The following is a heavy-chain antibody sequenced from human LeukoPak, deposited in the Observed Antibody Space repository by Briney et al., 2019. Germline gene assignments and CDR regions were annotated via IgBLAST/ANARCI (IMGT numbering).Heavy chain of an antibody. CDR3: ARDTYYDFWLDP. D-gene: IGHD3-3*01. V-gene: IGHV3-74*01. J-gene: IGHJ5*02. CDR2: INSDGSST. CDR1: GFTFSSYW. Sequence: QSGGSLRLSCAASGFTFSSYWMHWVRQAPGKGLVWVSRINSDGSSTSYADSVKGRFTISRDNAKNTLYLQMNSLGAEDTAVYYCARDTYYDFWLDPWGQGTLVTVSS.